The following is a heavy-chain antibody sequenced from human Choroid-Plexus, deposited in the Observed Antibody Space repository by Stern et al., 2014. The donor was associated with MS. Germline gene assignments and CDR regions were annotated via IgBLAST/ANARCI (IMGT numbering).Heavy chain of an antibody. J-gene: IGHJ6*02. CDR3: ARDQRGITIFGVVTDYYYLGMDV. V-gene: IGHV1-2*06. CDR2: IKPNTGGT. Sequence: VHLVESGAEVKKPGASVKVSCKTSGYIFTGYYIHWVRQAPGQGLEWRARIKPNTGGTKYAQKFQGRVTMSRDTSISTAYVEVSSLTSDDTAVYYCARDQRGITIFGVVTDYYYLGMDVWGQGTTVTVSS. D-gene: IGHD3-3*01. CDR1: GYIFTGYY.